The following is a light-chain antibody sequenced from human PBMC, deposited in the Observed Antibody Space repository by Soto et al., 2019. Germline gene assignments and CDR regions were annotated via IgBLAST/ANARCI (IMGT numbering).Light chain of an antibody. V-gene: IGLV2-14*03. CDR3: SSYTSISPYV. Sequence: QSALTQPASVSGSPGQSITISCTGTSSDVGGYDYVSWYQQHPDKAPKLMIFEVSHRPSGVSNRFSGSKSGNTASLTISGLQAEDEADYYCSSYTSISPYVFGTGTKVTVL. CDR2: EVS. J-gene: IGLJ1*01. CDR1: SSDVGGYDY.